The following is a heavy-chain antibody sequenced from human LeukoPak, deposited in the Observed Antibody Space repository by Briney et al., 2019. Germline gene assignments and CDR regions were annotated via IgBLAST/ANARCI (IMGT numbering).Heavy chain of an antibody. CDR2: IYYSGST. D-gene: IGHD3-22*01. CDR3: ARDPAYYYDSSGPI. J-gene: IGHJ3*02. Sequence: PSETLSLTCTVSGGSISSGGYSWSWIRQHPGQGLEWIGYIYYSGSTYYNPSLKSRVTISVDTSKNQFSLKLSSVTAADTAVYYCARDPAYYYDSSGPIWGQGTMVTVSS. V-gene: IGHV4-31*03. CDR1: GGSISSGGYS.